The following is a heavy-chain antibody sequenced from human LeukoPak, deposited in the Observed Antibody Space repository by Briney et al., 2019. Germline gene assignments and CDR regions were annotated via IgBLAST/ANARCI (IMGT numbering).Heavy chain of an antibody. V-gene: IGHV1-18*01. CDR3: ARRAIGYCSGGSCYFGDY. Sequence: ASVKVSCKASGYTFTSYGISWVRQAPGQGLEWMGWISAYNGNTNYAQKLQGRVTMTTDTSTSTAYMELRSLRSDDTAVYYCARRAIGYCSGGSCYFGDYWGQGTLVTVSS. CDR1: GYTFTSYG. CDR2: ISAYNGNT. D-gene: IGHD2-15*01. J-gene: IGHJ4*02.